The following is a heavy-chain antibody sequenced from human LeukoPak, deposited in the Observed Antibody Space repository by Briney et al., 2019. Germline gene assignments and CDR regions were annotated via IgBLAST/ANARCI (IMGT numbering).Heavy chain of an antibody. CDR1: GGTFSSYA. Sequence: GASVKVSCKASGGTFSSYAISWVRQAPGQGLEWMGGIIPIFGTANYAQKFQGRVTITADKSTGTVYMDLRRLTSDNTAVYYCARALIKGGFLYFDYWGQGTLVTVSS. V-gene: IGHV1-69*06. J-gene: IGHJ4*02. CDR3: ARALIKGGFLYFDY. D-gene: IGHD2-8*01. CDR2: IIPIFGTA.